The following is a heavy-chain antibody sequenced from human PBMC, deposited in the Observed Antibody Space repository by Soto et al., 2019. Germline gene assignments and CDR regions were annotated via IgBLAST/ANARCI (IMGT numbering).Heavy chain of an antibody. D-gene: IGHD3-16*01. CDR2: INPNIGKT. Sequence: ASVKVSCKASGYTFTGYYIHWVRQAPGQGLEWMGGINPNIGKTKYSQKLQGRVTITRDKSTSTAYMELSSLRSEDTAVFYCARDLKRGLLWYLDLWGRGTLVTVSS. J-gene: IGHJ2*01. V-gene: IGHV1-2*02. CDR3: ARDLKRGLLWYLDL. CDR1: GYTFTGYY.